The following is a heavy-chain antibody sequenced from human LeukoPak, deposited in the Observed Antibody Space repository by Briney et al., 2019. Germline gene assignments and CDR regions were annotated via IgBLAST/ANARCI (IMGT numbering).Heavy chain of an antibody. J-gene: IGHJ3*02. Sequence: SGGSLRLSCAASGFTFSSYEMNWVRQAPGKGLEWVGRIKRQSDGGTTDYAAPVSGRFTISRDDSKNTVYLQMSGLKTEDTAMYYCKGATTTFDIWGQGTMVTVSS. CDR2: IKRQSDGGTT. D-gene: IGHD1-26*01. V-gene: IGHV3-15*01. CDR1: GFTFSSYE. CDR3: KGATTTFDI.